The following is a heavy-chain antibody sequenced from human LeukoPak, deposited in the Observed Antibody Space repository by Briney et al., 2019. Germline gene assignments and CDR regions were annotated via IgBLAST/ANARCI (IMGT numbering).Heavy chain of an antibody. Sequence: PSETLSLTCTVSGGSISSSSYYWGWIRQPPGKGLEWIGNMYYSGSTYHNPSLKSRVTISVDTSKNHFSLKLSSVTAADTAVYYCARWVVSGKKYFDYWGQGTLVTVSS. V-gene: IGHV4-39*02. CDR2: MYYSGST. CDR3: ARWVVSGKKYFDY. D-gene: IGHD1-26*01. CDR1: GGSISSSSYY. J-gene: IGHJ4*02.